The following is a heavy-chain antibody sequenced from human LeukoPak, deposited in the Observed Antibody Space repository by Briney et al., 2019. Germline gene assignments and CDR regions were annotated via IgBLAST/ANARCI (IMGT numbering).Heavy chain of an antibody. CDR3: ARRARENWYFDL. CDR2: IYYTGST. V-gene: IGHV4-59*08. J-gene: IGHJ2*01. CDR1: GGSISTYY. Sequence: SETLSLTCTVSGGSISTYYWSWIRQPPGKGMDWLGYIYYTGSTNSNPSLKSRVTISADTPKNQFSLKLSSVTAADTAVYYCARRARENWYFDLWGRGTLVTVSS.